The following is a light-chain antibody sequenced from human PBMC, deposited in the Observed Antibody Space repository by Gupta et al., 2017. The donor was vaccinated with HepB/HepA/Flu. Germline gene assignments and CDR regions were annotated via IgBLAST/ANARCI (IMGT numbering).Light chain of an antibody. J-gene: IGLJ1*01. Sequence: QSVLTQPPSASGTPGQRVTIPCSGSSPNIGNQYVFWYQQLPGTAPKLLIYRNDQRPSGVPDRFSGSKSGTSASLAISGLRSEDEADYYCAAWDDSLGGYVFATGTKVTVL. CDR3: AAWDDSLGGYV. CDR1: SPNIGNQY. V-gene: IGLV1-47*01. CDR2: RND.